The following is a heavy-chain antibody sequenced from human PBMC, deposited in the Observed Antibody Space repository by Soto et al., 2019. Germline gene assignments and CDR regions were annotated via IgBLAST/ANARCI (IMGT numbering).Heavy chain of an antibody. Sequence: PGGSLRLSCAASGFTVSSYSMNWVRQAPGKGLEWVSSISTSSSYIYYADSVKGRFTISRDNAKNSLYLQMNSLRAEDTAVYYCARGVKYDFDIWGQGTMVTVSS. CDR2: ISTSSSYI. J-gene: IGHJ3*02. V-gene: IGHV3-21*01. CDR3: ARGVKYDFDI. CDR1: GFTVSSYS.